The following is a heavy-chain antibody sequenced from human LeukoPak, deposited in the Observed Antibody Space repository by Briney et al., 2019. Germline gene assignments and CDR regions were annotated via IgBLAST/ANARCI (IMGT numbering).Heavy chain of an antibody. J-gene: IGHJ6*02. V-gene: IGHV1-24*01. Sequence: ASVKVSCKVSGYTLTELSMHWVRQAPGKGLEWMGGFDPEDGETIYAQKFQGRVTMTEDTSTNTAYMELSSLRSEDTAVYYCARDDISDKEQQLTLRYYYYYGMDVWGQGTTVTVSS. D-gene: IGHD6-13*01. CDR1: GYTLTELS. CDR3: ARDDISDKEQQLTLRYYYYYGMDV. CDR2: FDPEDGET.